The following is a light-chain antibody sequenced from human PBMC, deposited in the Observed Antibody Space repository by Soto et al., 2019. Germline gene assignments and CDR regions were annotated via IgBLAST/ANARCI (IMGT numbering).Light chain of an antibody. J-gene: IGLJ2*01. CDR1: SSDVGSYNL. CDR3: CSYAVGGTLL. V-gene: IGLV2-23*01. Sequence: QAVVTQPASVSGSPGQSITISCTGTSSDVGSYNLVSWYQQPPGKAPKLMIYEGSKRPSGVSNRFSGSKSGYTASLTISGLQAEDEADYYCCSYAVGGTLLFGGGTKLTVL. CDR2: EGS.